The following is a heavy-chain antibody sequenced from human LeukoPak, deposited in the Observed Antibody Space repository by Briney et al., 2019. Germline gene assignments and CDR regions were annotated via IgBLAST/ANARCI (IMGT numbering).Heavy chain of an antibody. Sequence: PGGSLRLSCGGSGFTIRSYWPNWVRQAPGKGLEWVANIIQDGSVIHYVDSVKGRFTISRDNAKNSLYLQMNSLRAEDTAVYYCGTHPDARNNAYFDNWGQGTLVTVSS. V-gene: IGHV3-7*01. J-gene: IGHJ4*02. CDR1: GFTIRSYW. CDR3: GTHPDARNNAYFDN. D-gene: IGHD3-16*01. CDR2: IIQDGSVI.